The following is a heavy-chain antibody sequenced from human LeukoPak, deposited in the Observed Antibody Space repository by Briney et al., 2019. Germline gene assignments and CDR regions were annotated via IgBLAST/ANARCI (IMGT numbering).Heavy chain of an antibody. V-gene: IGHV4-61*02. J-gene: IGHJ3*02. CDR3: ARELVWQWLVPDAFVI. Sequence: KPSQTLSLTCTVSSGSISSGSYYWSWIRQPAGKGLEWIGRIYTSGSTNYNPSLKSRVTISVDTSKNQFSLKLSSVTAADTAVYYCARELVWQWLVPDAFVIWGQGTMVTVSS. D-gene: IGHD6-19*01. CDR1: SGSISSGSYY. CDR2: IYTSGST.